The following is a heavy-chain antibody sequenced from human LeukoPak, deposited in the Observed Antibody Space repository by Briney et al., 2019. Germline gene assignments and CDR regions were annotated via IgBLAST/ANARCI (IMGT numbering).Heavy chain of an antibody. D-gene: IGHD5-12*01. CDR1: GYTLTGYY. Sequence: GASVKVSCKASGYTLTGYYMHWVRQAPGQGLEWMGWINPNSGGTNYAQKFQGGVTMTRDTSISTAYMELSRLRSDDTAVYYCARQKDIVATYYFDYWGQGTLVTVSS. CDR3: ARQKDIVATYYFDY. J-gene: IGHJ4*02. V-gene: IGHV1-2*02. CDR2: INPNSGGT.